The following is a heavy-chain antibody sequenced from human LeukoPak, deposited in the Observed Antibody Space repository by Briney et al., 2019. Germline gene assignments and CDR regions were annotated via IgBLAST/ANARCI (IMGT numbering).Heavy chain of an antibody. CDR1: GGSFSGYY. Sequence: PSETLSLTCAVYGGSFSGYYWSWIRQAPGKGLEWIGEINHRGNTNYNPSLKSRVTISVDTSENQFSLKLSSVTAADTAVYYCARLEDSIGYDYFDYWGQGTLVTVSS. CDR2: INHRGNT. D-gene: IGHD5-12*01. CDR3: ARLEDSIGYDYFDY. V-gene: IGHV4-34*01. J-gene: IGHJ4*02.